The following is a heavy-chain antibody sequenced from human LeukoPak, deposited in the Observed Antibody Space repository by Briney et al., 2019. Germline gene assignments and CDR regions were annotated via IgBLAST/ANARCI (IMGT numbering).Heavy chain of an antibody. V-gene: IGHV3-74*01. CDR3: ARGSTQYSSGWYGLDY. J-gene: IGHJ4*02. Sequence: GGSLRLSCAASGFTFSSYWMHWVRHAPGKGLVWVSRVNSDGSSTTYADSVKGRFTISRDNAKNTLYLQINSLRAEDTAVYYCARGSTQYSSGWYGLDYWGQGTLVTVSS. CDR1: GFTFSSYW. CDR2: VNSDGSST. D-gene: IGHD6-19*01.